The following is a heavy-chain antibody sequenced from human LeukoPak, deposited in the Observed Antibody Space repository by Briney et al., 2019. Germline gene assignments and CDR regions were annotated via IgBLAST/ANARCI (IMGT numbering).Heavy chain of an antibody. CDR2: IYYSGST. CDR1: GGSISSYY. Sequence: SETLSLTCTVSGGSISSYYWNWIRQPPGKGLEWIGYIYYSGSTKYNPSPKSGVTISVDTTKNQFSPKLSSVTAAHTAVYYCGRLSDDAGLDWLSHQPHFDYWGQGNLVTVSS. J-gene: IGHJ4*02. CDR3: GRLSDDAGLDWLSHQPHFDY. V-gene: IGHV4-59*08. D-gene: IGHD3-9*01.